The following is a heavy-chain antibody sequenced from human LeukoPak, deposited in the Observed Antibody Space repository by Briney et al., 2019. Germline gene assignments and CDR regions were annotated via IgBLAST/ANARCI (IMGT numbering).Heavy chain of an antibody. CDR1: GFTFSLYW. V-gene: IGHV3-74*01. Sequence: GGSLRLSCAASGFTFSLYWMHWVRQGPGKGLMWVSRLNEDGSTADYADSVKGRFTISRDNANNTLYLQMNSLRAEETAVYYCARDFAPYTSGWPSYWGQGTLVTVSS. CDR3: ARDFAPYTSGWPSY. CDR2: LNEDGSTA. J-gene: IGHJ4*02. D-gene: IGHD6-19*01.